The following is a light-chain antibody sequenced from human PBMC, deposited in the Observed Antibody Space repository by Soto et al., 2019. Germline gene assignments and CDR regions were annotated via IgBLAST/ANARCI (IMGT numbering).Light chain of an antibody. CDR2: DAS. Sequence: DIQMTQSPSTLPASVGDRVTITCWASQSISNWLAWYQQKPGTAPKVLISDASSLKSGVPSRFSGSGSGTEFTLTISSLQPDDFVTYYCQQYNSNSPWTLGQGTKVDIK. J-gene: IGKJ1*01. V-gene: IGKV1-5*01. CDR3: QQYNSNSPWT. CDR1: QSISNW.